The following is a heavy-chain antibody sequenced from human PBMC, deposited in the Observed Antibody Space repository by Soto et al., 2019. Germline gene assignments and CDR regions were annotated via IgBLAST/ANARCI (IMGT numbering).Heavy chain of an antibody. Sequence: DVQLVASGGGLIQPGESLRLSCAAFGFTVSGKKYMAWVRQPPVKGLEWVSYISSSGSTIYYADSVKGRFTISRDNAKNSLYLQMNSLRAEDTAVYYCARADPDIVVVVAATDYGMDVWGQGTTVTVSS. CDR2: ISSSGSTI. V-gene: IGHV3-48*03. D-gene: IGHD2-15*01. J-gene: IGHJ6*02. CDR3: ARADPDIVVVVAATDYGMDV. CDR1: GFTVSGKK.